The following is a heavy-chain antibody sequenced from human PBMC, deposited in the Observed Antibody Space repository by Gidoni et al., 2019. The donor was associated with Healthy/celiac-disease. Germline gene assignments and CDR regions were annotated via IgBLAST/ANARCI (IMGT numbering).Heavy chain of an antibody. CDR2: ISWNSGSI. J-gene: IGHJ3*02. CDR1: GFTFDDYA. CDR3: AKGRWLATWGAFDI. Sequence: EVQLVESGGGLVQPGRSLRLSCAASGFTFDDYAMHWVRQAPGKGLEWVSGISWNSGSIGYADSVKGRFTISRDNAKNSLYLQMNSLRAEDTALYYCAKGRWLATWGAFDIWGQGTMVTVSS. D-gene: IGHD6-19*01. V-gene: IGHV3-9*01.